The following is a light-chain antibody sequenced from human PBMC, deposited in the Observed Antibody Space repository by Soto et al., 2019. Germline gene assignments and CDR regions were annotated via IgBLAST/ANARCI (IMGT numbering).Light chain of an antibody. CDR3: CSYAGNSEV. V-gene: IGLV2-23*02. Sequence: QSVLTQPASVSGSPGQSITIPCTGTSGDVGSYNLVSWYQQHPGKAPKLLIYEVTERPSGVSNRFSGSKSGSTASLTISGLQPDDEADYYCCSYAGNSEVFGTGTRSPS. CDR2: EVT. J-gene: IGLJ1*01. CDR1: SGDVGSYNL.